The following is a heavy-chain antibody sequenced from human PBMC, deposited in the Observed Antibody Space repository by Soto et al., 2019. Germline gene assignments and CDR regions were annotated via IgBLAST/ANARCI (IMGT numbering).Heavy chain of an antibody. Sequence: LGESLKISCKGSGYSFTSYWISWVRQMPGKGLEWMGRIDPSDSYTNYSASFQGHVTISADKSISTAYLQWSSLKASDTAMYYCARLVFDVTGIAASGTESWFDPWAQGNLVPVS. CDR3: ARLVFDVTGIAASGTESWFDP. D-gene: IGHD6-13*01. V-gene: IGHV5-10-1*01. CDR2: IDPSDSYT. CDR1: GYSFTSYW. J-gene: IGHJ5*02.